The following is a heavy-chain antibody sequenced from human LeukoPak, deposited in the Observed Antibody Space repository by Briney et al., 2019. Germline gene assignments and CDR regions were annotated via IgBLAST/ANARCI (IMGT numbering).Heavy chain of an antibody. V-gene: IGHV3-30*18. D-gene: IGHD3-10*01. CDR3: AKGVIRGVGRTPHDY. CDR2: ASYDGNN. J-gene: IGHJ4*02. CDR1: GFTFSNYG. Sequence: HSGGSLRLSCAASGFTFSNYGMHWVRQAPGKGLEWVALASYDGNNYYADSVKGRFTISRDNSTTTVYLQMSSLRDEDTALYYCAKGVIRGVGRTPHDYWGQGTLVTVSS.